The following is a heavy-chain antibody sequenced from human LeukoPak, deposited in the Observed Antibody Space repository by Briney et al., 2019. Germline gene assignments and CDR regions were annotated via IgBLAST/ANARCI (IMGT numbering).Heavy chain of an antibody. V-gene: IGHV3-33*03. CDR2: IWYDGSNK. Sequence: PGRSLRLSCAASGFTFSSYGMHWVRQAPGKGLEWVAVIWYDGSNKYYADSVKGRFTISRDNSKNSLYLQMNSLRTEDTALYYCAKDNPESGSTFDYWGQGTLVTVSS. CDR1: GFTFSSYG. CDR3: AKDNPESGSTFDY. J-gene: IGHJ4*02. D-gene: IGHD2-2*01.